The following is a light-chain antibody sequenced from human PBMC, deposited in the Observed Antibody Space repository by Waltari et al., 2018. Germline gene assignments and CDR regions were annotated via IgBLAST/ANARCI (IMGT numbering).Light chain of an antibody. V-gene: IGKV2-30*02. J-gene: IGKJ2*03. CDR2: QVS. CDR1: QRLVHSDGTTY. Sequence: DAVMTQSALSLPFAPGQPAPISCRSSQRLVHSDGTTYLSWYQQKPGHPPRLLIYQVSNRDSGVPDRFSGSGAGTDFTLKISRMEAEDVGVYYCGQGTHWPYSFGQGTKVEIK. CDR3: GQGTHWPYS.